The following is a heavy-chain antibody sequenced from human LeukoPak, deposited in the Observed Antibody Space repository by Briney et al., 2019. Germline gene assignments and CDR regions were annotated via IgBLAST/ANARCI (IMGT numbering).Heavy chain of an antibody. CDR1: GGTFISYA. CDR3: ARDQTVVTPYYFDY. Sequence: GASVKVSCKASGGTFISYAISWVRQAPGQGLEWMGGIIPIFGTANYAQKFQGRVTITADESTSTAYMELSSLRSEDTAVYYCARDQTVVTPYYFDYWGQGTLVTVSS. CDR2: IIPIFGTA. D-gene: IGHD4-23*01. V-gene: IGHV1-69*13. J-gene: IGHJ4*02.